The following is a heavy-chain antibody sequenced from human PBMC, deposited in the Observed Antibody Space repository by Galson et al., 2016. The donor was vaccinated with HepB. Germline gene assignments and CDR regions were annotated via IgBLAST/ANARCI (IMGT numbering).Heavy chain of an antibody. CDR3: ARGTGSSSEVY. CDR1: GYSFTDYA. J-gene: IGHJ4*02. D-gene: IGHD6-6*01. Sequence: SVKVSCKASGYSFTDYAMNWVRQAPGQGLQWMGWITTNTGNPTYAQGFTGRFVFSLDTSVSTEYLQISSLKAEDTAVYYCARGTGSSSEVYWGQGTLVTVSS. CDR2: ITTNTGNP. V-gene: IGHV7-4-1*02.